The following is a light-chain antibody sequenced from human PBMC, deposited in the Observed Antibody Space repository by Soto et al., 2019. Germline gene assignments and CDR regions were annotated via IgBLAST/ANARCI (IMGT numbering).Light chain of an antibody. Sequence: EIVLTQSPGTLSLSPGERVTLSCRASQSLSGNYLAWYQQKPGQAPKFLIYGASNRATDIPDRFSGGGSGTDFALTINRLEPEGSAVYYCQQYGHSPITFGQGTRLEIK. CDR3: QQYGHSPIT. CDR1: QSLSGNY. V-gene: IGKV3-20*01. J-gene: IGKJ5*01. CDR2: GAS.